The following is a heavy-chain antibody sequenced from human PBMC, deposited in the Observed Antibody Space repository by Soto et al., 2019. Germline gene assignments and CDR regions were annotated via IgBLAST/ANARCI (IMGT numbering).Heavy chain of an antibody. CDR3: AHKLRYLDAMDV. V-gene: IGHV1-8*01. CDR2: MNAKSGDT. Sequence: ASVKVSCKASGYTFSDFDINWLRQASGQGPEWMGWMNAKSGDTFFPQRFQGKFNMTWDTSLSTAYMEVGSLTSDDTATYYCAHKLRYLDAMDVWGQGTTVTVSS. J-gene: IGHJ6*02. CDR1: GYTFSDFD. D-gene: IGHD3-9*01.